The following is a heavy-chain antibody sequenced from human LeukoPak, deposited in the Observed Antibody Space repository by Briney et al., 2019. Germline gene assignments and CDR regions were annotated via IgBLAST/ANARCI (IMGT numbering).Heavy chain of an antibody. CDR2: IYYSGST. CDR1: GGSISSSSYY. J-gene: IGHJ4*02. V-gene: IGHV4-39*07. D-gene: IGHD2-2*01. Sequence: SETLSLTCTVSGGSISSSSYYWGWIRQPPGKGLEWIGSIYYSGSTYYNPSLKSRVTISVDTSKNQFSLKLSSVTAADTAVYYCARDPSSRYCSSTSCSGYYFDYWGQGTLVTVSS. CDR3: ARDPSSRYCSSTSCSGYYFDY.